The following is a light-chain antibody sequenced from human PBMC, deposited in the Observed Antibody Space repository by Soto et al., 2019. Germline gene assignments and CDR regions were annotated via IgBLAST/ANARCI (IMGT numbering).Light chain of an antibody. CDR2: DAS. CDR3: QHGSDWPPFT. Sequence: EIVLTQSPASLSLSPGERATLSCRASQSVNSNLAWYQHKPGQAPRPLIYDASNRATGIPARFSGSGSGTDFTLTVSSLEPEDFAVYYCQHGSDWPPFTFGQGTRLEIK. V-gene: IGKV3-11*01. CDR1: QSVNSN. J-gene: IGKJ5*01.